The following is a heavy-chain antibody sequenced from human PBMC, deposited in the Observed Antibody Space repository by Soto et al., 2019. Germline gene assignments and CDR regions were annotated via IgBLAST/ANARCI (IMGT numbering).Heavy chain of an antibody. CDR1: GCTFSSYA. CDR2: IIPIFGTA. Sequence: SVKVSCKASGCTFSSYAISWVRQAPGQGLEWMGGIIPIFGTANYAQKFQGRVTITADESTSTAYMELSSLRSEDTAVYYCARGPQGYNWFDPWGQGTLVTVSS. V-gene: IGHV1-69*13. J-gene: IGHJ5*02. CDR3: ARGPQGYNWFDP.